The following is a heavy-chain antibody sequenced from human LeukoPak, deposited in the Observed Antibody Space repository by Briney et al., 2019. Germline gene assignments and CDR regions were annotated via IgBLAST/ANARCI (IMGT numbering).Heavy chain of an antibody. CDR3: GKTTVGYSSGRYPGWPVDY. Sequence: PGGSLRLSCAASGFTFNSYAMYCVRQAPGKGLEWISGIFGSGGSPHYADSVKGRFTISRDNSQNTVYLQLDSLRVEDTALYYCGKTTVGYSSGRYPGWPVDYWGQGALVTVSS. J-gene: IGHJ4*02. V-gene: IGHV3-23*01. D-gene: IGHD2-15*01. CDR2: IFGSGGSP. CDR1: GFTFNSYA.